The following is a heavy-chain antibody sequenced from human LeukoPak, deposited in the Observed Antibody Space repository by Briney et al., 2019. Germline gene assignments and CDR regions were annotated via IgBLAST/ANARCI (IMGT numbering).Heavy chain of an antibody. Sequence: GGSLRLSCAASGFTFSSFWMTWVRQAPGKGLEWVSAISGSGGSTYYADSVKGRFTISRDNSKNTLYLQMNSLRAEDTAVYYCAKLGDIVLMVYAFYFDYWGQGTLVTVSS. D-gene: IGHD2-8*01. CDR1: GFTFSSFW. CDR3: AKLGDIVLMVYAFYFDY. V-gene: IGHV3-23*01. CDR2: ISGSGGST. J-gene: IGHJ4*02.